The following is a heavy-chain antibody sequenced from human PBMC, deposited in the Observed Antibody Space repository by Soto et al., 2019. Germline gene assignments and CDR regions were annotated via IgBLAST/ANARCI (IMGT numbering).Heavy chain of an antibody. Sequence: GSLRLSCASSGFTLSMSAVNWVRQAPGKGLEWVSYISDSGDRTYYADSVKGRFTISRDRSKNTVSLRMDSLRAEDTAVYYCAKDRGIIVKAGDAFDVWGRGAKVTVSS. J-gene: IGHJ3*01. CDR3: AKDRGIIVKAGDAFDV. V-gene: IGHV3-23*01. CDR1: GFTLSMSA. CDR2: ISDSGDRT. D-gene: IGHD3-16*02.